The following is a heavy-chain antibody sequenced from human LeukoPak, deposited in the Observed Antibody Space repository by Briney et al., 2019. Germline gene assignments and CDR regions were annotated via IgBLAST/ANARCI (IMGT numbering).Heavy chain of an antibody. Sequence: ASVKVSCTASGYTFTSYDINWVRQATGQGLEWMGWMNPNSGNTGYAQKFQGRVTMTRNTSISTAYMELSSLRSEDAAVYYCARVVSGSYYNVNYYYYMDVWGKGTAVTISS. J-gene: IGHJ6*03. CDR2: MNPNSGNT. D-gene: IGHD3-10*01. V-gene: IGHV1-8*01. CDR1: GYTFTSYD. CDR3: ARVVSGSYYNVNYYYYMDV.